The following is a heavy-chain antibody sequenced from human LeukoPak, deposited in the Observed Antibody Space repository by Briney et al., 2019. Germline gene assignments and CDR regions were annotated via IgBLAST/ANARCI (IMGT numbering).Heavy chain of an antibody. Sequence: GGSLRLSCAASGFTFSSYWMSWVRQAPGKGLEWVANIKQDGSEKYYVDSVKGRFTISRDNAKNSLYLQMNSLRAEDTAVYYCARRSAGYSYGYRWFDPWGQGTLVTVSS. D-gene: IGHD5-18*01. J-gene: IGHJ5*02. V-gene: IGHV3-7*01. CDR1: GFTFSSYW. CDR3: ARRSAGYSYGYRWFDP. CDR2: IKQDGSEK.